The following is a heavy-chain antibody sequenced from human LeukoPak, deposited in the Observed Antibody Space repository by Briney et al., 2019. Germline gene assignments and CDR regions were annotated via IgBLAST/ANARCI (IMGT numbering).Heavy chain of an antibody. J-gene: IGHJ5*02. V-gene: IGHV1-2*02. CDR2: INPNSGGT. D-gene: IGHD2-15*01. CDR3: ARVGCTGGSCYGWFDP. CDR1: GYIFTDYY. Sequence: GASVKVSCKASGYIFTDYYMHWVRQAPGQGLEWMGWINPNSGGTNSAQKFQGRVTMTRDTSISTAYMELSRLRSDDTAVYYCARVGCTGGSCYGWFDPWGQETLVTVSS.